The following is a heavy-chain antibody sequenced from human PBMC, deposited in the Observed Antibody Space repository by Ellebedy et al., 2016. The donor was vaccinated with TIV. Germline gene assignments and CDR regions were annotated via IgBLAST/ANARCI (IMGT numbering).Heavy chain of an antibody. V-gene: IGHV4-34*01. J-gene: IGHJ5*02. CDR1: GGSFSGYY. D-gene: IGHD2-21*02. CDR3: ASEATANWFDP. CDR2: INHSGST. Sequence: SETLSLXXAVYGGSFSGYYWSWIRQPPGKGLEWIGEINHSGSTNYNPSLKSRVTISVDTSKNQFSLKLSSVTAADTAVYYCASEATANWFDPWGQGTLVTVSS.